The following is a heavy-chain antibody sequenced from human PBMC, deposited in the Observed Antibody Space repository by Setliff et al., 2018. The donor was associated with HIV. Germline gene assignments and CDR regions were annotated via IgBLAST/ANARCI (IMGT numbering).Heavy chain of an antibody. CDR2: ISAYNGNT. Sequence: ASVKVSCKASGYTFTSYGISWVRQAPGQGLEWMGWISAYNGNTNYAQKLQGRVTMTTDTSTSTAYMELRSLRSDDSAIYYCARVSGGRPGNYYYAMDVWGQGTTVTVSS. CDR3: ARVSGGRPGNYYYAMDV. V-gene: IGHV1-18*01. J-gene: IGHJ6*02. CDR1: GYTFTSYG. D-gene: IGHD1-26*01.